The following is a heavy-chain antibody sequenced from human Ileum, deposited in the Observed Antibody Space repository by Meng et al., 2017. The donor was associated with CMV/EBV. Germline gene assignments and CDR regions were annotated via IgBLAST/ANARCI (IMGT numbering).Heavy chain of an antibody. CDR1: GFTFSNYA. D-gene: IGHD1-14*01. V-gene: IGHV3-30*04. Sequence: GESLKISCAGSGFTFSNYAMHWVRQAPGKGLEWVAVIWYDGSNKYYADSVKGRFTISRDNSKNTLYLQMNSLKTEDTAVYYCPTAGEPTQGAFDIWGQGTMVTVSS. CDR2: IWYDGSNK. J-gene: IGHJ3*02. CDR3: PTAGEPTQGAFDI.